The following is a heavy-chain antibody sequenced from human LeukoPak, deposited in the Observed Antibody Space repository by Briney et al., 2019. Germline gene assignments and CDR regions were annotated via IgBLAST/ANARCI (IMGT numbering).Heavy chain of an antibody. D-gene: IGHD5-12*01. CDR1: GGTFSSYA. CDR3: AREAYGGYTSFDY. Sequence: SVKVSCKASGGTFSSYAICWVRQAPGQGLEWMGRIIPIFGTANYAQKFQGRVTITTDESTSTAYMELSSLRSEDTAVYYCAREAYGGYTSFDYWGQGTLVTVSS. CDR2: IIPIFGTA. J-gene: IGHJ4*02. V-gene: IGHV1-69*05.